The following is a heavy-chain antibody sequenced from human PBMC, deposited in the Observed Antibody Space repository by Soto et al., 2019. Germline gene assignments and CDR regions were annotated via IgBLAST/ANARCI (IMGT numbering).Heavy chain of an antibody. V-gene: IGHV3-30*18. D-gene: IGHD6-13*01. CDR2: ISYDGSNK. CDR1: GFTFSSYG. CDR3: AKDRGIAAAGPYDAFDI. Sequence: GGSLRLSCAASGFTFSSYGMHWVRQAPGKGLEWVAVISYDGSNKYYADSVKGRFTISRDNSKNTLYLQMNSLRAEDTAVYYCAKDRGIAAAGPYDAFDIWGQGTMVT. J-gene: IGHJ3*02.